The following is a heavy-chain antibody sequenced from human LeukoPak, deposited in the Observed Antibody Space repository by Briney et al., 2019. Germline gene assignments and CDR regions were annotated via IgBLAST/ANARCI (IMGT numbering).Heavy chain of an antibody. J-gene: IGHJ6*03. V-gene: IGHV1-8*03. CDR1: GYTFTSYD. CDR2: MNPNSGNT. CDR3: ARGRGSYHYYYYYMDV. D-gene: IGHD3-10*01. Sequence: ASVKVSCKASGYTFTSYDINWVRQATGQGLEWMGWMNPNSGNTGYAQKFQGRVTITRNTSISTAYMELSSLRSGDTAVYYCARGRGSYHYYYYYMDVWGKGTTVTVSS.